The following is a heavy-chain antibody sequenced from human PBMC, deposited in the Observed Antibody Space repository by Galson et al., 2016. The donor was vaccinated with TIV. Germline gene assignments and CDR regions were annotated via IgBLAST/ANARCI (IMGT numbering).Heavy chain of an antibody. CDR3: ARHLDVGDYDNSGYPDYFDS. CDR2: IYITGDA. J-gene: IGHJ4*02. V-gene: IGHV4-4*09. D-gene: IGHD3-22*01. CDR1: GGSISSYY. Sequence: LSLTCTVSGGSISSYYWTWIRQTPEKGLEWIGYIYITGDANYNPSLESRVTISVDTSKNQFSLKLNSLTAADTAVYYCARHLDVGDYDNSGYPDYFDSWGQGTLVTVSS.